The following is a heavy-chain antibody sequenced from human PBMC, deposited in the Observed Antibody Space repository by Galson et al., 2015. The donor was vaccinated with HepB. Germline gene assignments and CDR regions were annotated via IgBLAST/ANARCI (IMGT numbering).Heavy chain of an antibody. J-gene: IGHJ4*02. CDR1: GFSFSNYW. CDR3: ATDPFSRTAY. V-gene: IGHV3-7*03. Sequence: SLRLSCATSGFSFSNYWVSWVRQAPGKGLEWVASINQDGSRKNFVDSVKGRFTISRDNAKNSVFLQMNSLRVEDTALYYCATDPFSRTAYWGQGTLVTVSS. CDR2: INQDGSRK. D-gene: IGHD6-13*01.